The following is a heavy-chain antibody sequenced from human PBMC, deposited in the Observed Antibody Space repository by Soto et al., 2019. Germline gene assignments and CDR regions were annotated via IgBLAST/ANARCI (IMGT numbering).Heavy chain of an antibody. CDR2: IWYDGSNK. CDR1: GFTFSNYG. Sequence: LRLSCAASGFTFSNYGMHWVRQAPGKGLEWVAVIWYDGSNKYYADSVKGRFIISRDNSKNTLYLQMNSLRAEDTAVYYWARGGFSDSSYAFDILGQGSMSTV. D-gene: IGHD3-22*01. J-gene: IGHJ3*02. V-gene: IGHV3-33*01. CDR3: ARGGFSDSSYAFDI.